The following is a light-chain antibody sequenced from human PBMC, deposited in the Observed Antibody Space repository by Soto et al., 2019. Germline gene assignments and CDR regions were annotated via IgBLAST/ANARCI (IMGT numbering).Light chain of an antibody. V-gene: IGLV2-14*01. Sequence: QSALTQPASVSGSPGQSITISCTGTSSDVGGYDYVSWYQQHPGKAPKLMIYEVNYRPSGVSNRFSGSKSGNTASLTISGLQAEDEGDYYCSSYTTSSTLLFGGGTKVTVL. CDR1: SSDVGGYDY. CDR3: SSYTTSSTLL. J-gene: IGLJ2*01. CDR2: EVN.